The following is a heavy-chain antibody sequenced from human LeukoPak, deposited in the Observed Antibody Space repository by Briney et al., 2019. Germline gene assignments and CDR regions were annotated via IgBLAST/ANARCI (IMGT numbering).Heavy chain of an antibody. D-gene: IGHD6-13*01. Sequence: PGRSLRLSCSASGFTFSSYAMHWVCQAPGKGLEWVAVISYDGSNKYYADSVKGRFTISRDNSKNTLYLQMNSLRAEDAAVYYCATDGIAAAGHEYWGQGTLVTVSS. V-gene: IGHV3-30-3*01. CDR1: GFTFSSYA. J-gene: IGHJ4*02. CDR2: ISYDGSNK. CDR3: ATDGIAAAGHEY.